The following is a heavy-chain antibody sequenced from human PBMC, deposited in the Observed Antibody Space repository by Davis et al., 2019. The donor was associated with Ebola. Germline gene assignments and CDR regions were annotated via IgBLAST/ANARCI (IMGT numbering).Heavy chain of an antibody. J-gene: IGHJ4*02. Sequence: SETLSLTCIVSGGSVSSRDNSSWNWIRQSPGKGPEWIGLVYYSGNTNYNPSLKSRLTISLDTSRNQFSLKLDSVTAADTAVYYCARQFDTWGQGILVTVSS. CDR3: ARQFDT. CDR1: GGSVSSRDNSS. D-gene: IGHD5-18*01. V-gene: IGHV4-61*01. CDR2: VYYSGNT.